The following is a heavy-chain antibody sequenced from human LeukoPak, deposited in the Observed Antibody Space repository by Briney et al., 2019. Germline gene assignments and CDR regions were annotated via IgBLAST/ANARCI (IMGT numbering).Heavy chain of an antibody. V-gene: IGHV1-8*01. CDR1: GYTFTSYD. J-gene: IGHJ5*02. CDR2: MNTNRGNT. CDR3: ARGGYCSSSSCSFHNWFDP. Sequence: GASVKVSCKPSGYTFTSYDINWVRQAPGQGLEWMGWMNTNRGNTGYAQKFQGRVTMTRNTSISTAYMELSSLRSEDTAVYYCARGGYCSSSSCSFHNWFDPWGQGTLVTVSS. D-gene: IGHD2-2*01.